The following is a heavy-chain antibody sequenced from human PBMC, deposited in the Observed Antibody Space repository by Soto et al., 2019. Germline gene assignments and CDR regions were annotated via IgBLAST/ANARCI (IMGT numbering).Heavy chain of an antibody. D-gene: IGHD2-2*01. J-gene: IGHJ6*02. Sequence: PGGSLRLSCASSVFTFILYTINWVRQAPGKGLEWVSSISSSGSYTYYADSVKGRFTISRDNAKNSLYLQMNSLRAEDTAIYYCARDHQGGMDVWGLGTTVTSP. CDR3: ARDHQGGMDV. CDR2: ISSSGSYT. V-gene: IGHV3-21*01. CDR1: VFTFILYT.